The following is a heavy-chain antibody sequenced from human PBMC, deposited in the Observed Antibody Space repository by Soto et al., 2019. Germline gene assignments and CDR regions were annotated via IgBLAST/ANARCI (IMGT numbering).Heavy chain of an antibody. CDR2: IDPSDSYT. V-gene: IGHV5-10-1*01. Sequence: EVQLVQSGAEVKKPGKSLRISCKGYGYSFTSYWSSWVRQMPGKGLELRGRIDPSDSYTNYSPSFQGHVTISANKSISTAYLQWSSLNASDTAMYSCARLKAAAGDNDLTFDYWGQGTLVTVSS. CDR1: GYSFTSYW. J-gene: IGHJ4*02. D-gene: IGHD6-13*01. CDR3: ARLKAAAGDNDLTFDY.